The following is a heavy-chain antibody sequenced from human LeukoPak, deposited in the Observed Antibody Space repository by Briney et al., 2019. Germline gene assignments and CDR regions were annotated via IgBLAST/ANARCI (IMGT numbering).Heavy chain of an antibody. Sequence: SETLSLTCSVSGGSISSSSYSWGWIRQPPGKGLEWIGNIYYSGSTYYNPSLKSRVTISVDTSKNQFSLKLSSVTAADTAVYYCARRPRLVRRVIIRGFDYWGQGTLVTVSS. CDR1: GGSISSSSYS. CDR2: IYYSGST. D-gene: IGHD3-10*01. V-gene: IGHV4-39*01. CDR3: ARRPRLVRRVIIRGFDY. J-gene: IGHJ4*02.